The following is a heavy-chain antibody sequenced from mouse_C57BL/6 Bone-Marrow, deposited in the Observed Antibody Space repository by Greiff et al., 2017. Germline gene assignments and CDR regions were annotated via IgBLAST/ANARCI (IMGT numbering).Heavy chain of an antibody. CDR1: GFTFSSYA. Sequence: EVMLVESGGGLVKPGGSLKLSCAASGFTFSSYAMSWVRQTPEKRLGWVATISDGGSYTYYPDHVKGRFTISRDHAKNNLYLQMSHLKSEDTAMYYCARGYYSSLDFDYWGQGTTLTVSA. CDR3: ARGYYSSLDFDY. V-gene: IGHV5-4*03. J-gene: IGHJ2*01. D-gene: IGHD2-12*01. CDR2: ISDGGSYT.